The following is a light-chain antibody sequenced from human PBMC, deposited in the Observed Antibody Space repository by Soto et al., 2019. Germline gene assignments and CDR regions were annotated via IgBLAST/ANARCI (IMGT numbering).Light chain of an antibody. CDR3: SSFTTSSTRI. CDR2: EVN. J-gene: IGLJ2*01. Sequence: QSALTQPASVSGSPGQSITISCTGTSSDVGGYNYISWYQQHPGKVPKLLIYEVNNRPSGVSNRFYGSKSGNTASLTISGLQAEDDADYYCSSFTTSSTRIFGGGTQLTVL. V-gene: IGLV2-14*01. CDR1: SSDVGGYNY.